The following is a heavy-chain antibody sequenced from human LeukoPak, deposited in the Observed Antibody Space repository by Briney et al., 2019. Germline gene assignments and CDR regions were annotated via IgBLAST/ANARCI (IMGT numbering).Heavy chain of an antibody. D-gene: IGHD1-26*01. CDR2: VGGNNIHI. V-gene: IGHV3-23*01. CDR3: AKHDSPGTDRYSVSYYCAFDT. Sequence: GASLRLSCAASGLTFSSYAMNWVRQAPGKGLEWLSSVGGNNIHIDYADSVKGRFTISRDNSKNTLYLQMTSLTAEHTAVYYCAKHDSPGTDRYSVSYYCAFDTWGQGTMVTVSS. J-gene: IGHJ3*02. CDR1: GLTFSSYA.